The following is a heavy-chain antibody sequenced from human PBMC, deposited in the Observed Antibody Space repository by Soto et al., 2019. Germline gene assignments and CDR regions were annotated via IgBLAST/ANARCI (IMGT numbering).Heavy chain of an antibody. CDR1: GYTFTDYY. D-gene: IGHD2-21*02. Sequence: GASVKVSCKASGYTFTDYYIHWVRQAPGQGLEWMGWINPNSGGTNYAQKFQGRVTMTRDTSISTAYMELSSLRPEDTAVYYCARAFVTANPTYYYGMDVWGQGTTVTVSS. CDR2: INPNSGGT. J-gene: IGHJ6*02. CDR3: ARAFVTANPTYYYGMDV. V-gene: IGHV1-2*02.